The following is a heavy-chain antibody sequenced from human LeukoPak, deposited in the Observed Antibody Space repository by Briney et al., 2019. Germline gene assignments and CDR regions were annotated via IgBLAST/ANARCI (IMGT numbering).Heavy chain of an antibody. CDR2: ISGSGGST. D-gene: IGHD5-24*01. J-gene: IGHJ4*02. CDR1: GFTISSYA. V-gene: IGHV3-23*01. CDR3: AKDDRWLQFCC. Sequence: GGSLRLSCAASGFTISSYAMSWVRQAPGKGLEWVSAISGSGGSTYYADFVRGRFTISRDNSRNTVYLQMNSLRAEDTAVYYCAKDDRWLQFCCWGQGTLVTVSA.